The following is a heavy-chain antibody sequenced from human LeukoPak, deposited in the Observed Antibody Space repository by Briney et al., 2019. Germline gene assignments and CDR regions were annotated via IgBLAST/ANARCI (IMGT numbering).Heavy chain of an antibody. Sequence: PGGSLRLSCAASGFTFSSYGMHWVRQAPGKGLEWVAVISYDGSNKYYADSVKGRFTISRDNSKNTLYLQMNSLRAEDTAVYYCAKGMYSSSSHFDYWGQGTLVTVSS. CDR1: GFTFSSYG. CDR3: AKGMYSSSSHFDY. D-gene: IGHD6-6*01. V-gene: IGHV3-30*18. J-gene: IGHJ4*02. CDR2: ISYDGSNK.